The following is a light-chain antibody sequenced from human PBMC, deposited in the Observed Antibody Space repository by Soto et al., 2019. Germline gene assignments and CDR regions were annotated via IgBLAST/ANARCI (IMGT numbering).Light chain of an antibody. CDR1: QSVRTY. J-gene: IGKJ5*01. CDR2: DAS. Sequence: EIVLTQSPGTLSLSPGERATLSCRASQSVRTYLAWYQVKPGQAPRLLIYDASRRASGVAARFSGSGSGTDFTLTISSLEPEDVALYYCQQRNTWPPITFGQGTRLEIK. V-gene: IGKV3-11*01. CDR3: QQRNTWPPIT.